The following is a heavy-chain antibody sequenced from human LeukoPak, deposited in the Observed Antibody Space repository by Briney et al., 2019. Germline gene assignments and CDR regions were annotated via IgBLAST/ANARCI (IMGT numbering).Heavy chain of an antibody. V-gene: IGHV3-21*04. CDR2: MDSTTTYI. J-gene: IGHJ4*02. CDR1: GFSVSTYN. CDR3: ATYRQVLLPFES. D-gene: IGHD2-8*02. Sequence: GGSLRLSCAASGFSVSTYNMHWVRQAPGKGLEWVASMDSTTTYIYYADSVRGRFTISRDNSKSTLSLQMNSLRAEDTAIYYCATYRQVLLPFESWGQGTLVTVSS.